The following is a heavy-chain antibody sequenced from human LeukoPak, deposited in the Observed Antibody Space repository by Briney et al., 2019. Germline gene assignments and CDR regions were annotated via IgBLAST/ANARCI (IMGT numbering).Heavy chain of an antibody. D-gene: IGHD4-17*01. CDR1: GGSITNYY. J-gene: IGHJ4*02. Sequence: PSETLSLTCTVSGGSITNYYWGWIRQPPGKGLEWIGSIYYSGSTYYNPSLKSRVTISVDTSKNQFSLKLSSVTAADTAVYYCASSPDYGDYSYFDYWGQGTLVTVSS. V-gene: IGHV4-39*01. CDR2: IYYSGST. CDR3: ASSPDYGDYSYFDY.